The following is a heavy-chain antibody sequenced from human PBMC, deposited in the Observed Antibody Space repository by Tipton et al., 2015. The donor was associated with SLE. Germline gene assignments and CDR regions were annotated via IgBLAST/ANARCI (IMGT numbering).Heavy chain of an antibody. J-gene: IGHJ4*02. CDR1: SYSITNTYY. CDR3: ARGGLTLFGMVTSDY. D-gene: IGHD3-3*01. V-gene: IGHV4-38-2*02. Sequence: TLSLTCSVSSYSITNTYYWGWIRQPPGKGLAWIGSFAHSGSTFYNPSLKSRVSISTDTSKNEFSLRLTSVTAADTAVYYCARGGLTLFGMVTSDYWGQGTLVTVSS. CDR2: FAHSGST.